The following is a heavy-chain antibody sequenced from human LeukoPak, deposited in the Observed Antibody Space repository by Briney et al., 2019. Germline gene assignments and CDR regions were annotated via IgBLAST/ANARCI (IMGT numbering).Heavy chain of an antibody. CDR2: IFYSGST. CDR1: GGSISSNSYY. J-gene: IGHJ4*02. CDR3: ADYGGDWYPES. D-gene: IGHD2-21*02. Sequence: PSETLSLTCTVSGGSISSNSYYWGWIRQPPGEGLEWIGSIFYSGSTYYNPSLKSRVTISVDTAKNQFSLKLSSVTAADTAVYYCADYGGDWYPESWGQGTLVTISS. V-gene: IGHV4-39*01.